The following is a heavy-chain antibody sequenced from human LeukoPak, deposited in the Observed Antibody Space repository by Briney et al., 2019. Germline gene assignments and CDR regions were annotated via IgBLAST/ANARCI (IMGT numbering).Heavy chain of an antibody. CDR3: AKDRSYGAFEI. CDR1: GFTFGNHG. CDR2: ISGSGGRT. V-gene: IGHV3-23*01. J-gene: IGHJ3*02. Sequence: GRSLRLSCAASGFTFGNHGMNWVRQAPGKGLEWVSGISGSGGRTYYADSVKGRFTISRDNSKNTVYLQMNSLRAEDTAVYYCAKDRSYGAFEIWGQGTMVTVSS. D-gene: IGHD3-10*01.